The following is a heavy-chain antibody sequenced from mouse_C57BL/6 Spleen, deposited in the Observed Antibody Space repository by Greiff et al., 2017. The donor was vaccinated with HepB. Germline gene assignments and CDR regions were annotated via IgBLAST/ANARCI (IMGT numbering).Heavy chain of an antibody. V-gene: IGHV1-53*01. CDR1: GYTFTSYW. Sequence: QVQLQQPGAELVKPGASVKLSCKASGYTFTSYWMHWVKQRPGRGLEWIGVINPYNGGTSYNQKFKGKATLTVDKSSSTAYMELNSLTSEDSAVYYCARWLEGYYAMDYWGQGTSVTVSS. J-gene: IGHJ4*01. CDR3: ARWLEGYYAMDY. CDR2: INPYNGGT. D-gene: IGHD2-2*01.